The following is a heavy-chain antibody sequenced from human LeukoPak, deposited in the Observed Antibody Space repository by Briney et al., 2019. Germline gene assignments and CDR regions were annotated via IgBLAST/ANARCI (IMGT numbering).Heavy chain of an antibody. CDR3: VRDDLWQQMAL. D-gene: IGHD6-13*01. CDR1: GFTSSSYW. CDR2: LHSGGST. V-gene: IGHV3-53*01. Sequence: GGSLRLSCAASGFTSSSYWMHWVRQAPGKGLEWVSVLHSGGSTFYAQSVKGRFTISRDNSNNILYLQMNRLRAEDTAMYYCVRDDLWQQMALWGQGTLVAVSS. J-gene: IGHJ1*01.